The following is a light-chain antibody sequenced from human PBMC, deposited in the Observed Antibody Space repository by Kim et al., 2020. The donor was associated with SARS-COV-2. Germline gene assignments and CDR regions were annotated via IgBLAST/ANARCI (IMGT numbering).Light chain of an antibody. J-gene: IGKJ2*03. CDR1: QSVSSD. Sequence: EIVMTQSPATLSVSPGERATLSCRASQSVSSDLAWYLQKPGQALRLLIYGASTRATGISARFSGSGSGTEFTLTISSLQSEDFAVYYCHQYNNWHSFGQGTKLEI. CDR2: GAS. V-gene: IGKV3-15*01. CDR3: HQYNNWHS.